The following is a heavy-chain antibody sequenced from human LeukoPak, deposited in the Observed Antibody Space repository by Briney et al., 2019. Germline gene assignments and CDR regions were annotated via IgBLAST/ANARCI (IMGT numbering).Heavy chain of an antibody. V-gene: IGHV3-23*01. CDR2: ISGSGGST. J-gene: IGHJ4*02. CDR3: ARDYVWGSYPHFDY. Sequence: GESLRLSCAASGFTFSSYAMSWVRQAPGKGLEWVSAISGSGGSTYYADSVKGRFTISRDNSKNTLYLQMNSLRAEDTAVYYCARDYVWGSYPHFDYWGQGTLVTVSS. D-gene: IGHD3-16*02. CDR1: GFTFSSYA.